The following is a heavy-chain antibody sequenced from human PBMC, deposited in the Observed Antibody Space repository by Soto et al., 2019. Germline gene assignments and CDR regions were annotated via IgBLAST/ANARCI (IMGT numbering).Heavy chain of an antibody. D-gene: IGHD6-6*01. J-gene: IGHJ6*02. V-gene: IGHV4-31*03. Sequence: LTCSVSSDSMNSGGYYWSWIRQHPGKGLEWIGYIYTNGDTYYNPSLKSRVTISVDTSKNQFSLNLTSVTAADTAVYYCARRGGSSSGYYYYAMDVWGQGTTVTVSS. CDR3: ARRGGSSSGYYYYAMDV. CDR2: IYTNGDT. CDR1: SDSMNSGGYY.